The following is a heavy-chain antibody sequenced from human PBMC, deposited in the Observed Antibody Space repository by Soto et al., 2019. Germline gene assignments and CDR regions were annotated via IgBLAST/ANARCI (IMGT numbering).Heavy chain of an antibody. D-gene: IGHD2-15*01. V-gene: IGHV1-18*01. CDR3: ARDVGYCSGGSCSVFDY. CDR2: ISAYNGNT. Sequence: ASVKVSCKASGYTFTSYGISWVRQAPGQGLEWMGWISAYNGNTNYAQKLQGRVTMTTDTSTSTAYMELRSLRSDDTAVYYCARDVGYCSGGSCSVFDYWGQGTLVTVSS. CDR1: GYTFTSYG. J-gene: IGHJ4*02.